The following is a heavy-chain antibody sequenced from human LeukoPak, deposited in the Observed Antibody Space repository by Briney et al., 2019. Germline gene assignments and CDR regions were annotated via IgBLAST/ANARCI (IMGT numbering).Heavy chain of an antibody. CDR1: GFTISGYW. CDR2: ISNDGSNK. CDR3: ARDFSGASRIDY. J-gene: IGHJ4*02. D-gene: IGHD4/OR15-4a*01. V-gene: IGHV3-30-3*01. Sequence: GGSLRLSCAVSGFTISGYWMHWVRQAPGKGLEWVTVISNDGSNKYYADSVKGRFTISRDNSKNTLYLQMNSLRAEDTAVYYCARDFSGASRIDYWGQGALVTVSS.